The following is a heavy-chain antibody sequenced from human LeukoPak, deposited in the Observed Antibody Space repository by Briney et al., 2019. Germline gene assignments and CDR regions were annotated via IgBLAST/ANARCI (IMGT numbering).Heavy chain of an antibody. D-gene: IGHD3-10*01. CDR1: GGSISSSSYY. J-gene: IGHJ4*02. CDR2: INHSGST. Sequence: SETLSLTCTVSGGSISSSSYYRGWIRQPPGKGLEWIGEINHSGSTNYNPSLKSRVTISVDTSKNQFSLKLSSVTAADTAVYYCARRRITMVAARTIDYWGQGTLVTVSS. CDR3: ARRRITMVAARTIDY. V-gene: IGHV4-39*07.